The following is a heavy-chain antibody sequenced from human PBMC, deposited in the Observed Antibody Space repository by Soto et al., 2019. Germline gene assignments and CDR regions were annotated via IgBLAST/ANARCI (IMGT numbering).Heavy chain of an antibody. V-gene: IGHV3-30-3*01. CDR1: GSTFSTYA. D-gene: IGHD3-10*01. CDR3: ARNMMPGGFDYGMDV. J-gene: IGHJ6*02. CDR2: IAYDGIDK. Sequence: QVQLVESGGGVVQPGRSLRLSCAASGSTFSTYAMYWVRQAPGKGLDWVAGIAYDGIDKDYADSVKGRFTISRDSSKNTLYLQMNRLRTEDTAIYYCARNMMPGGFDYGMDVWGQGTTVTVSS.